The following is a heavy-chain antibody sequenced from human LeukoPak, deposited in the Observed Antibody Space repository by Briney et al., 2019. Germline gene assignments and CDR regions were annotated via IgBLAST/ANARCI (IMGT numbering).Heavy chain of an antibody. Sequence: PGGSLRLSCAASGFTFSSYWMSWVRQAPGKGLEWVANIKQDGSEKYYVDSVKGRFTISRGNAKNSLYLQMNSLRAEDTAVYYCTRYKKSVAGTYKWNYFDYWGQGTLVTVSS. D-gene: IGHD6-19*01. CDR1: GFTFSSYW. V-gene: IGHV3-7*01. CDR3: TRYKKSVAGTYKWNYFDY. J-gene: IGHJ4*02. CDR2: IKQDGSEK.